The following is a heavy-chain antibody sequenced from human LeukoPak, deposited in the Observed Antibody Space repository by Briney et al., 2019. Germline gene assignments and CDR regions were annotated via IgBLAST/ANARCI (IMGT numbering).Heavy chain of an antibody. CDR1: GFTFDDYA. J-gene: IGHJ4*02. CDR2: ISGDGGST. Sequence: PGGSLRLSCAASGFTFDDYALHWVRQAPGKGLEWVSLISGDGGSTYYADSVKGRFTISRDNGKNSLYLQMNSLRTEDTALYYCASNPSSGYPLDYWGQGTLDTVSS. D-gene: IGHD3-22*01. V-gene: IGHV3-43*02. CDR3: ASNPSSGYPLDY.